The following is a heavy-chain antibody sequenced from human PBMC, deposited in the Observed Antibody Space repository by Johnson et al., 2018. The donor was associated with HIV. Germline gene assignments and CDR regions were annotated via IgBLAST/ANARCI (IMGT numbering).Heavy chain of an antibody. J-gene: IGHJ3*02. V-gene: IGHV3-20*04. CDR2: MTSDGSST. CDR1: GFIFDDYG. Sequence: VQLVESGGGVLRPGASLRLSCEGFGFIFDDYGLNWVRQAPGKGLVWVSRMTSDGSSTSYADSVKGRFTISRDNAKNTLYLQMNSLRAEDTAVYYCIRGQSPLYDAFDIWGQGTMVTVSS. CDR3: IRGQSPLYDAFDI. D-gene: IGHD2-2*02.